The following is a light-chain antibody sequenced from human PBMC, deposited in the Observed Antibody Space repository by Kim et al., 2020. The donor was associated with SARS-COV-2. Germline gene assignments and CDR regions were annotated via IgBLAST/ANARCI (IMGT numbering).Light chain of an antibody. J-gene: IGKJ1*01. Sequence: SPGERATLSCRASQSVSSNLAWYQPKPGQAPRLLIYGASTRATGIPARFSGSGSGTEFTLTISSLQSEDFAVYYCQQYNNWPPWTFGQGTKVDIK. V-gene: IGKV3-15*01. CDR2: GAS. CDR1: QSVSSN. CDR3: QQYNNWPPWT.